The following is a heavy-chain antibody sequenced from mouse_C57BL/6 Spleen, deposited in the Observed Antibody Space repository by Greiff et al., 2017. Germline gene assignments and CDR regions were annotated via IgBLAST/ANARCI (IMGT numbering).Heavy chain of an antibody. D-gene: IGHD1-1*01. CDR3: ARNRGITTVVETLDY. CDR2: IWSGGSP. Sequence: QVQLQQSGPGLVQPSQSLSITCTVSGFSLTSYGVHWVRQSPGKGLEWLGVIWSGGSPDYNAAFISRLSISKDNSKSQVFFKMNSLQADDTAIYYCARNRGITTVVETLDYWGQGTTLTVSS. CDR1: GFSLTSYG. V-gene: IGHV2-2*01. J-gene: IGHJ2*01.